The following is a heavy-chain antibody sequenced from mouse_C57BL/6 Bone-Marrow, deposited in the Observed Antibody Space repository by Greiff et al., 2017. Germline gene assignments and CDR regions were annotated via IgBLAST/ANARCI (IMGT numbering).Heavy chain of an antibody. CDR1: GFTFSDYY. Sequence: EVHLVESGGGLVQPGGSLKLSCAASGFTFSDYYMYWVRQTPEKRLEWVAYISNGGGSTYYPDTVKGRFTISRDNAKNTLYLQMSRLKSEETAMYYCARKGYGTWFAYWGQGTLVTVSA. CDR3: ARKGYGTWFAY. D-gene: IGHD2-1*01. CDR2: ISNGGGST. J-gene: IGHJ3*01. V-gene: IGHV5-12*01.